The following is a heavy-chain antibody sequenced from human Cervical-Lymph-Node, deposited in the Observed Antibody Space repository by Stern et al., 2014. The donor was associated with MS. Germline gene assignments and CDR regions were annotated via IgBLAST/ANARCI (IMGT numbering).Heavy chain of an antibody. J-gene: IGHJ4*02. CDR3: AKGGSGSYLD. CDR1: GFVFRRYA. D-gene: IGHD1-26*01. V-gene: IGHV3-30*04. Sequence: VHLLESGGGVVQPGRSLRLSCAASGFVFRRYALHWVRQAPGKGLEWVALISYDGRDKYYTDSVKGRFTVSRDNSNNTVDLEMNSLRLEDTAVYYCAKGGSGSYLDWGQGSLVTVSS. CDR2: ISYDGRDK.